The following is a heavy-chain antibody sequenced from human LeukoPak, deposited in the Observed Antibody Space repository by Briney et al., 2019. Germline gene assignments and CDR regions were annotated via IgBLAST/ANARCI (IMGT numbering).Heavy chain of an antibody. D-gene: IGHD3-22*01. Sequence: GGSLRLSCAASGFTFSSYGMHWVRQAPGKGLEWVAFIRYDGSNKYYADSVKGRFTISRDNSKNTLYLQMNSLRAEGTAVYYCARGAHDSSGYYPNWFDPWGQGTLVTVSS. CDR3: ARGAHDSSGYYPNWFDP. J-gene: IGHJ5*02. CDR2: IRYDGSNK. V-gene: IGHV3-30*02. CDR1: GFTFSSYG.